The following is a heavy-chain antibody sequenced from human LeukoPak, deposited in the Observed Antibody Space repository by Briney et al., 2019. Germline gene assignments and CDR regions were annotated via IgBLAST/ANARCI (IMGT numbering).Heavy chain of an antibody. D-gene: IGHD2-2*01. Sequence: GGSLRLSCAASGFTVSSNYMSWVRQAPGKGLEWVSAISGSGGSTYYADSVKGRFTISRDNSKNTLYLQMNSLRAEDTAVYYCAKVGKGVVPAAIDAFDIWGQGTMVTVSS. V-gene: IGHV3-23*01. CDR2: ISGSGGST. CDR1: GFTVSSNY. CDR3: AKVGKGVVPAAIDAFDI. J-gene: IGHJ3*02.